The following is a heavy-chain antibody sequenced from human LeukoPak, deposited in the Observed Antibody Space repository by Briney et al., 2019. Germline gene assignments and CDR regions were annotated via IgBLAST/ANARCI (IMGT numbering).Heavy chain of an antibody. CDR3: ARDRDYYDSSGYPHYGMDV. J-gene: IGHJ6*02. Sequence: PSETLSLTCTVSGGSISSYYWSWIRQPAGKGLEWIGRIYTSGSTNYNPSLKSRVTMSVDTSKNQFSLKPSSVTAADTAVYYCARDRDYYDSSGYPHYGMDVWGQGTTVTVSS. CDR2: IYTSGST. CDR1: GGSISSYY. V-gene: IGHV4-4*07. D-gene: IGHD3-22*01.